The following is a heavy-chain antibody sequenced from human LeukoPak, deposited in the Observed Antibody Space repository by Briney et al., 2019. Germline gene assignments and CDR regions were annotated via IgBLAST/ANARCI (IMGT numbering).Heavy chain of an antibody. D-gene: IGHD3-10*01. CDR2: IYYSGST. V-gene: IGHV4-39*07. Sequence: PSETLSLACTVSGGSISSSSYYWGWIRQPPGKGLEWIGSIYYSGSTYYNPSLKSRVTISVDTSKNQFSLKLSSVTAADTAVYYCARQARGVWFGVGRKAFDIWGQGTMVTVSS. CDR1: GGSISSSSYY. CDR3: ARQARGVWFGVGRKAFDI. J-gene: IGHJ3*02.